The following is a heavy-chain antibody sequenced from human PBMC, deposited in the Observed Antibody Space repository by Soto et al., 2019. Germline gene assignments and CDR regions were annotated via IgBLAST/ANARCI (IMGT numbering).Heavy chain of an antibody. Sequence: SGPTLVNPTQTLTLTCTFSGFSLSTSGMCVSWIRQPPGKALEWLALIDWDDDKYYSTSLKTRLTISKDTSKNQVVLTMTNMDPVDTATYYCARIPYYYDSSGYYYGAFDIWGQGXMVTV. D-gene: IGHD3-22*01. V-gene: IGHV2-70*01. CDR2: IDWDDDK. J-gene: IGHJ3*02. CDR3: ARIPYYYDSSGYYYGAFDI. CDR1: GFSLSTSGMC.